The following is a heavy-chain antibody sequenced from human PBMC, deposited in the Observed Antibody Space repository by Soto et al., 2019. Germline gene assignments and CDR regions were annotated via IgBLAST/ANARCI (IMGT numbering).Heavy chain of an antibody. CDR3: ARDLNYYDSSGYWDFDY. V-gene: IGHV4-34*01. CDR2: INHSGST. CDR1: GGSFSGYY. Sequence: SETLSLTCAVYGGSFSGYYWTWIRQPPGTGLEWIGEINHSGSTNYNPSLKSRVTISVDTSKNQFSLKLSSVTAADTAVYYCARDLNYYDSSGYWDFDYWGQGTLVTVSS. D-gene: IGHD3-22*01. J-gene: IGHJ4*02.